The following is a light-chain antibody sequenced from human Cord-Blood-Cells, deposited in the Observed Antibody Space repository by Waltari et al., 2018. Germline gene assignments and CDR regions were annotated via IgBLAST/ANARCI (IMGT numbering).Light chain of an antibody. J-gene: IGLJ3*02. CDR1: SSDVGSYNL. V-gene: IGLV2-23*01. CDR2: EGS. CDR3: CSYAGSSTWV. Sequence: QSALTQPASVSGSPGQSITISCTGTSSDVGSYNLVSWYQQHPGKAPKLMIYEGSKRPSGFSIRFSCSTSGHTASLTLSGLQAEDEADYYCCSYAGSSTWVFGGGTKLTVL.